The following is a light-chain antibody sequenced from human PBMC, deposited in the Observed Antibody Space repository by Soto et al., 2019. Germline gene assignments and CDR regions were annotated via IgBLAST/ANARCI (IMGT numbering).Light chain of an antibody. V-gene: IGKV1-5*01. CDR3: QQYNSYSA. Sequence: DFQMTQSPSTLSASVGDRVTITCRASQSISSWLAWYQQKPGKAPKLLIYDASSLESGVPSRFSGSGSGTEFTLTISSLQPDDFATYYCQQYNSYSAFGQG. CDR2: DAS. CDR1: QSISSW. J-gene: IGKJ1*01.